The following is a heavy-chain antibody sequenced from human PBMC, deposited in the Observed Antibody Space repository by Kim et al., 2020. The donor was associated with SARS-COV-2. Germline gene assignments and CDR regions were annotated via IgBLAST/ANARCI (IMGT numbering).Heavy chain of an antibody. Sequence: GGSLRLSCAASGFTFSSYEMNWVRQAPGKGLEWVSYISSSGSTIYYADSVKGRFTISRDNAKNSLYLQMNSPRAEDTAVYYCARVITIFGVVTYYYYGMDVWGQGTTVTVSS. V-gene: IGHV3-48*03. CDR3: ARVITIFGVVTYYYYGMDV. J-gene: IGHJ6*02. CDR1: GFTFSSYE. D-gene: IGHD3-3*01. CDR2: ISSSGSTI.